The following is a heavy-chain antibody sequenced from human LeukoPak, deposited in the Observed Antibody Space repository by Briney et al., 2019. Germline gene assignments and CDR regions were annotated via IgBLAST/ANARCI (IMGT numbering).Heavy chain of an antibody. D-gene: IGHD1-1*01. CDR1: GGSFSGYY. J-gene: IGHJ3*02. CDR3: ARDPIEDWNDASAFDI. CDR2: INHSGST. V-gene: IGHV4-34*01. Sequence: SETLSLTCAVYGGSFSGYYWSWIRQPPGKGLEWIGEINHSGSTNYNPSLTSRVTISVDTSGNQFSLKLTSVTAADTAVYYCARDPIEDWNDASAFDIWGQGTKVTVSS.